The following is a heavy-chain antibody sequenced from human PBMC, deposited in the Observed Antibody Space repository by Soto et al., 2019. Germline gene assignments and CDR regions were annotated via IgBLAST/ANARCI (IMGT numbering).Heavy chain of an antibody. J-gene: IGHJ6*03. Sequence: PGGSLRLSCAASGFTFSSYWMSWVRQAPGKGLEWVANIKQDGSEKYYVDSVKGRFTISRDNAKNSLYLQMNSLRAEDTAVYYCARDSEVPPPRSSIRFLEWLPQPDMDVWGKGTTVTVSS. CDR3: ARDSEVPPPRSSIRFLEWLPQPDMDV. CDR2: IKQDGSEK. V-gene: IGHV3-7*01. D-gene: IGHD3-3*01. CDR1: GFTFSSYW.